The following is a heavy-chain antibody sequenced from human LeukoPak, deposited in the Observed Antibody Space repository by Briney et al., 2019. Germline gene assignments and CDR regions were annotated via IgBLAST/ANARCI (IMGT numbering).Heavy chain of an antibody. Sequence: PSEALSLTCTVSGGSISSGGYYWSWIRQPPGKGLEWIGYIYHSGSTYYNPSLKSRVTISVDRSKNQFSLKLSSVTAADTAVYYCASFSITMVRGVRYWGQGTLVTVSS. V-gene: IGHV4-30-2*01. CDR2: IYHSGST. CDR3: ASFSITMVRGVRY. J-gene: IGHJ4*02. D-gene: IGHD3-10*01. CDR1: GGSISSGGYY.